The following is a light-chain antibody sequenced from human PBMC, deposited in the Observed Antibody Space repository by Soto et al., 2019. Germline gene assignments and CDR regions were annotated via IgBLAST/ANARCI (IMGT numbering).Light chain of an antibody. Sequence: IHLTQSPSTLAGSVGERVIITCRASQSISSWLAWYQQKPGKAPKFLIYDASTLESGVPSRFSGSGSGTEFTLTISSLLLDDFENYYGHHSISYSEAFGIGVKVEI. V-gene: IGKV1-5*01. CDR3: HHSISYSEA. J-gene: IGKJ1*01. CDR2: DAS. CDR1: QSISSW.